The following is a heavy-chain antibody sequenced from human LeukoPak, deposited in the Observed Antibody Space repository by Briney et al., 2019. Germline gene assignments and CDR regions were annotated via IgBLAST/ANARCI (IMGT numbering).Heavy chain of an antibody. CDR2: IKQDGSEK. CDR3: ARGYSGSY. J-gene: IGHJ4*02. Sequence: GGSLRLSCAASGFTVSSYWMSWVRQAPGKGLEWVANIKQDGSEKYYVDSVKGRFTISRDNAKNSLYLQMNSLRAEDTAVYYCARGYSGSYWGQGTLVTVSS. CDR1: GFTVSSYW. D-gene: IGHD1-26*01. V-gene: IGHV3-7*01.